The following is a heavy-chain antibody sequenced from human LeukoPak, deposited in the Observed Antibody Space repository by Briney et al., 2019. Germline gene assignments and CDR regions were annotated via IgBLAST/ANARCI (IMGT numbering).Heavy chain of an antibody. V-gene: IGHV3-23*01. CDR2: ISGSGGST. Sequence: GGSLRLSCAASGFTFSSYAMSWVRQAPGKGLEWVSAISGSGGSTYYADSVKGRFTISRDNSKNSLYLQVNSLRTEDTALYYCAKEAVVGARYYFDYWGQGSLVTVSS. D-gene: IGHD1-26*01. CDR1: GFTFSSYA. CDR3: AKEAVVGARYYFDY. J-gene: IGHJ4*02.